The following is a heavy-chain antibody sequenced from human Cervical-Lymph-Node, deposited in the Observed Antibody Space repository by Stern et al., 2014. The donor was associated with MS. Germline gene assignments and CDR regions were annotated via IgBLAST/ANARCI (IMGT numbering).Heavy chain of an antibody. CDR2: IFGGGST. CDR3: ARDDGAY. Sequence: MQLVQSGGGLIQPGGSLRLSCAASGLTVSNTYMSWVRQAPGKGLEWVSVIFGGGSTYYADSVKGRFTISRDNSKNTLYLQMNSLSVEDTAVYYCARDDGAYWGQGTLVTVSS. V-gene: IGHV3-53*01. D-gene: IGHD3-10*01. CDR1: GLTVSNTY. J-gene: IGHJ4*02.